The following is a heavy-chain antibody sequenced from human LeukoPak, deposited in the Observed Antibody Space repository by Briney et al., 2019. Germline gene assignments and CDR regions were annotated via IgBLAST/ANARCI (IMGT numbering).Heavy chain of an antibody. CDR3: AKGWEYYGSGSLVDY. CDR1: GFTFSSHG. CDR2: ISTSGGST. V-gene: IGHV3-23*01. D-gene: IGHD3-10*01. Sequence: QTGGSLRLSCAASGFTFSSHGMNRVRQAPGKGLEWVSGISTSGGSTYYADSVKGRFTISRDNSRNTLYLQMNSLRAEDTAVYYCAKGWEYYGSGSLVDYWGQGTLVTVSS. J-gene: IGHJ4*02.